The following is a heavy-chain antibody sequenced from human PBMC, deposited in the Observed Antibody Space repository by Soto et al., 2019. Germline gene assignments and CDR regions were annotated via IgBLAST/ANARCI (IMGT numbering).Heavy chain of an antibody. CDR2: ISYDGSNK. Sequence: QVQLVESGGGVVQPGRSLRLSCAASGFTFSSYAMHWVRQAPGKGLEWVAVISYDGSNKCYADSVKGRFTISRDNSKNTLYLQMNSLRAGDTAVYYCARDTGGYHFQHWGQCTLVTVSS. J-gene: IGHJ1*01. D-gene: IGHD5-12*01. CDR3: ARDTGGYHFQH. CDR1: GFTFSSYA. V-gene: IGHV3-30-3*01.